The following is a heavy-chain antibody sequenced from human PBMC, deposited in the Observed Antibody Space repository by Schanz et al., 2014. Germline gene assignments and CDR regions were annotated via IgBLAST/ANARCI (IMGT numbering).Heavy chain of an antibody. V-gene: IGHV1-46*01. CDR1: GYTFTNHY. D-gene: IGHD3-3*01. J-gene: IGHJ5*02. Sequence: QVQLVQSGSELKKPGASVNISCKASGYTFTNHYLHWVRQAPGQGLEWMGRIGGSDGNTNFAQKFQGRVTITADKSTSTVYMELSSLRSEDTAIYYCARGNTIFGVVILGWLDPWGQGTLVTVSS. CDR3: ARGNTIFGVVILGWLDP. CDR2: IGGSDGNT.